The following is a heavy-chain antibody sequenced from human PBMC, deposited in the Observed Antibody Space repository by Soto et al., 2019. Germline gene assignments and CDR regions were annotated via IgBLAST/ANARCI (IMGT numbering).Heavy chain of an antibody. D-gene: IGHD2-15*01. V-gene: IGHV4-30-2*01. CDR3: ARGQVVAAQH. CDR2: IYHSGST. Sequence: TLSLTCAVSGYSIRSGGYSWSWIRQPPGKGLEWIGYIYHSGSTYYNPSLKSRVTISVDRSKNQFSLKLSSVTAADTAVYYCARGQVVAAQHWGQGTPVTVS. CDR1: GYSIRSGGYS. J-gene: IGHJ4*02.